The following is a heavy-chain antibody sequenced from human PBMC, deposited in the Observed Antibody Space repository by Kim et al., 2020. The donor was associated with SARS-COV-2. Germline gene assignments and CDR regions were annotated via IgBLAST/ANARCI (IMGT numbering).Heavy chain of an antibody. CDR3: ARDGDHENWFDP. J-gene: IGHJ5*02. Sequence: YADSVKGRFTIARDNAKNSLYLQMNSLRAEDTAVYYCARDGDHENWFDPWGQGTLVTVSS. D-gene: IGHD7-27*01. V-gene: IGHV3-21*01.